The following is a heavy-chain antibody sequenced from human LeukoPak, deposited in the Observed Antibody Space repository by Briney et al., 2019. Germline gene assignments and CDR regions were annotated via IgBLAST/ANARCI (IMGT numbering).Heavy chain of an antibody. V-gene: IGHV4-31*03. CDR2: IYYSGST. CDR1: GGSISSGGYS. D-gene: IGHD3-3*01. CDR3: AREGVTIFGVVTPGYMDV. Sequence: SETLSLTCTVSGGSISSGGYSWRWIRQHPGKGLEWIVYIYYSGSTYYYPSLKSRVTISVDTSKNQFSLKLSSVTAADTAVYYCAREGVTIFGVVTPGYMDVWGKGTTVTVSS. J-gene: IGHJ6*03.